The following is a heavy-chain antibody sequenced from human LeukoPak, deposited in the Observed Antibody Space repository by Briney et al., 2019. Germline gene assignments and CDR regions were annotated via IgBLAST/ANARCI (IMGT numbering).Heavy chain of an antibody. V-gene: IGHV4-59*01. J-gene: IGHJ6*02. CDR1: GGSISSYY. CDR2: IYYSGST. Sequence: PSETLSLTCTVPGGSISSYYWSWIRQPPGKGLEWIGYIYYSGSTNYNPSLKSRVTISVDTSKNQFSLKLSSVTAADTAVYYCARDQGYYYGMDVWGQGTTVTVSS. CDR3: ARDQGYYYGMDV.